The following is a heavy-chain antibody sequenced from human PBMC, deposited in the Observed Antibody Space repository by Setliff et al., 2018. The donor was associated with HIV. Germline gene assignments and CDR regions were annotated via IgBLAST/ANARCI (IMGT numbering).Heavy chain of an antibody. V-gene: IGHV3-33*01. Sequence: GESLKISCAASGFTFSNYAMHWVRQAPGKGLEWVAVIWYDGSSQNYADSVKGRLTISRDNSNNTLYLQMNSLTHEDTAVYHCARYSSSWHTFDYWGQGALVTVSS. D-gene: IGHD6-13*01. J-gene: IGHJ4*02. CDR3: ARYSSSWHTFDY. CDR2: IWYDGSSQ. CDR1: GFTFSNYA.